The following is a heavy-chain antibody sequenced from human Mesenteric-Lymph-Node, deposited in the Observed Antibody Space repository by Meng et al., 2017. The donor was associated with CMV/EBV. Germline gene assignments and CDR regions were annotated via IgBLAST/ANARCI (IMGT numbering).Heavy chain of an antibody. CDR3: ARDLRFLGRCYGMDV. D-gene: IGHD3-3*01. J-gene: IGHJ6*02. Sequence: ASVKVSCKASAYTFTGYYMDWVRQAPGQGLEWVEWINPNSGGTNYAQKFPGRVTMTWDTSISTAYMELGRLTSDDTAVYYCARDLRFLGRCYGMDVWGQGTTVTVSS. V-gene: IGHV1-2*02. CDR2: INPNSGGT. CDR1: AYTFTGYY.